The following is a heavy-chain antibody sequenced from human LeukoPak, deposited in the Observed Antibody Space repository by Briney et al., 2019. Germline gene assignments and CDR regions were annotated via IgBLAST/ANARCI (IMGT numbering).Heavy chain of an antibody. Sequence: ASVKVSCKVSGYTLTELSLHWVRQAPGKGLEWMGRFDPEDGETIYARKFKGRVPMTEDTSTDTAYMELSSLRSEDTAVYFCAVSLTTGGYYGMDVWGQGTTVTVSS. CDR1: GYTLTELS. J-gene: IGHJ6*02. V-gene: IGHV1-24*01. CDR3: AVSLTTGGYYGMDV. CDR2: FDPEDGET. D-gene: IGHD1-1*01.